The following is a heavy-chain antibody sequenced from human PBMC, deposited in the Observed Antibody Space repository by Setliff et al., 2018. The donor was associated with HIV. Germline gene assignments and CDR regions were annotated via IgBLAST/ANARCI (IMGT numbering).Heavy chain of an antibody. D-gene: IGHD3-16*01. CDR3: ARGSKGGFFDY. CDR2: INHSGST. CDR1: GGSFSGYY. V-gene: IGHV4-34*01. J-gene: IGHJ4*02. Sequence: SETLSLTCAVYGGSFSGYYWSWIRQPPGKGLEWIGEINHSGSTNYNPSLKSRVTISVDMSKNQFSLKLSLVTAADTAVYYCARGSKGGFFDYWGQGTLVTVSS.